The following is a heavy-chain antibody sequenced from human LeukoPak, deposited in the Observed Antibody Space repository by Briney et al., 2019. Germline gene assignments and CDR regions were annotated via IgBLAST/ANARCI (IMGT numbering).Heavy chain of an antibody. CDR1: GVSMSSYY. CDR2: IYYSGST. D-gene: IGHD3-10*02. CDR3: ASVGTMSLWYFDL. J-gene: IGHJ2*01. Sequence: SETLSLTCTVSGVSMSSYYWSWIRQPPGKGLEWVGYIYYSGSTKYNPSLKSRVTISVDTSKNQFSLKLSSVTAADPAVYYCASVGTMSLWYFDLWGRGTLVTVSS. V-gene: IGHV4-59*01.